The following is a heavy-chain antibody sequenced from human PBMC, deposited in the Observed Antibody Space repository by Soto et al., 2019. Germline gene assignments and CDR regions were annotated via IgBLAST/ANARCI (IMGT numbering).Heavy chain of an antibody. V-gene: IGHV1-18*01. CDR1: GYTFTSYG. CDR2: ISAYNGNT. Sequence: QVQLVQSGAEVKKPGASVKVSCKASGYTFTSYGISWVRQAPGQGLEWMGWISAYNGNTNYAQKLQGRVTMTTDTSTSTAYMELRSLRSDDTAVYYCARDLFATDYGDYTGDAFDIWGQGTMVTVSS. J-gene: IGHJ3*02. CDR3: ARDLFATDYGDYTGDAFDI. D-gene: IGHD4-17*01.